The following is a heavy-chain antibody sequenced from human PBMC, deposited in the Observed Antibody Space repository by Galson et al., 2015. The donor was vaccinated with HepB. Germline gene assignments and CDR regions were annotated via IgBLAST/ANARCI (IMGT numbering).Heavy chain of an antibody. J-gene: IGHJ4*02. CDR2: IYSGGST. D-gene: IGHD3-16*01. V-gene: IGHV3-53*01. CDR1: GFTVSSNY. CDR3: ARVYYDYVWGSYTRPDY. Sequence: SLRLSCAASGFTVSSNYMSWVRQAPGKGLEWVSVIYSGGSTYYADSVKGRFTISRDNSKNTLYLQMNSLRAEDTAVYYCARVYYDYVWGSYTRPDYWGQGTLVTVSS.